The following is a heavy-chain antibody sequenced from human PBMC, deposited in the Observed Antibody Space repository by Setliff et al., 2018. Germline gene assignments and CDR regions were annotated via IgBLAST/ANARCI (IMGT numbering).Heavy chain of an antibody. CDR3: AKDFRDLGYSDY. V-gene: IGHV3-23*01. CDR1: GFSFSSYS. J-gene: IGHJ4*02. Sequence: GGSLRLSCAASGFSFSSYSMNWVRQAPGKGLEWVSFINSSSGGSTYYADSVKGRFTISRDNSKNTLYLQMNSLRAEDTAVYYCAKDFRDLGYSDYWGQGTLVTVSS. CDR2: INSSSGGST.